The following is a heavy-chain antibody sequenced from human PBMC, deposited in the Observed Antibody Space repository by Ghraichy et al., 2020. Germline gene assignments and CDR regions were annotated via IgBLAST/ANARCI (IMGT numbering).Heavy chain of an antibody. CDR2: IYSGGST. D-gene: IGHD3-22*01. J-gene: IGHJ6*02. CDR3: ARGAGYYESRGYGLDV. CDR1: GFTVSSNY. V-gene: IGHV3-66*01. Sequence: GGSLRLSCAASGFTVSSNYMSWVRQAPGKGLEWVSVIYSGGSTYYADSVKGRFTISRDNSKNTLYLQMNSLRAEDTAVYYCARGAGYYESRGYGLDVWGQGTLVTVSS.